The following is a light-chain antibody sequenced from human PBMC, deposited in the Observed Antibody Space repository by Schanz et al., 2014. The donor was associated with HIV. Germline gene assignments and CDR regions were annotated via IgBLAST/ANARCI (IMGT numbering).Light chain of an antibody. J-gene: IGLJ3*02. CDR1: TSDFKTNA. Sequence: QSVLTQAPSASGTPGQRVTISCSGSTSDFKTNAVLWYQQLPGAAPKLLFYNTYHRPSGVPDRFSGSQSGTSASLAISGLQSEDEADFYCATWDDSLDGWVFGGGTKLTVL. CDR2: NTY. V-gene: IGLV1-44*01. CDR3: ATWDDSLDGWV.